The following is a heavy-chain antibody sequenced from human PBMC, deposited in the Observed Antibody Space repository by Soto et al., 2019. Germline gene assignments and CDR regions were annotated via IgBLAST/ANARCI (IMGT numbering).Heavy chain of an antibody. J-gene: IGHJ4*02. V-gene: IGHV3-23*01. CDR2: ISGSGGST. CDR1: GFTFSSYA. D-gene: IGHD3-16*01. Sequence: EVQLLESGGGLVQPGGSLRLSCAASGFTFSSYAMSWVRQAPGKGLEWVSAISGSGGSTYYADSVKGRFTISRDNSKNTLYQQMNSLRAEDTAVFYCAKDGGGGLIAGIDYWGQGTLVTVSS. CDR3: AKDGGGGLIAGIDY.